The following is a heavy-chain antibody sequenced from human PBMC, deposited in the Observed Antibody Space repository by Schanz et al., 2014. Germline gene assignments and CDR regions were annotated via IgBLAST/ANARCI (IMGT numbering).Heavy chain of an antibody. J-gene: IGHJ2*01. CDR3: ARDTTWRLDL. Sequence: QVQLQESGPGLLKPSQTLSLTCTVSGGSIRSVTYYWSWIRRPAGKALEWVGRVFPNGITIYNPSHKRRCTISLNTSKTKFSLTLTSLTAADTAVYYCARDTTWRLDLWGRGTLVTVSS. D-gene: IGHD1-1*01. CDR1: GGSIRSVTYY. V-gene: IGHV4-61*02. CDR2: VFPNGIT.